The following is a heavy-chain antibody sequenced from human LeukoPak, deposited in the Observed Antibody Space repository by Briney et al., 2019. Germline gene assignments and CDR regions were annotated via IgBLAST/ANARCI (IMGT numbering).Heavy chain of an antibody. J-gene: IGHJ4*02. CDR1: GFTFSSYS. Sequence: GGSLRLSCAASGFTFSSYSMNWVRQAPGKGLEWVSYISSSSSTIYYADSVKGRFTISRDNAKNSLYLQMNSLRAEDTAVYYCASSIAAANEDYWGQGTLVTVSS. D-gene: IGHD6-13*01. CDR3: ASSIAAANEDY. CDR2: ISSSSSTI. V-gene: IGHV3-48*04.